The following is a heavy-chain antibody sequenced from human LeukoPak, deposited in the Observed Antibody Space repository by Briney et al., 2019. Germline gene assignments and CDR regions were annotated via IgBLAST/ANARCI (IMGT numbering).Heavy chain of an antibody. D-gene: IGHD2-8*01. V-gene: IGHV3-7*01. J-gene: IGHJ3*02. CDR2: IKQDGSEK. CDR3: ARVSYYPHDAFDI. Sequence: PGGSLRLSCAASGFIFSRNWMSWVRQAPGMGLEWVAKIKQDGSEKYYVDSVKGRFTISRDNAKNSLYLQMNSLRAEDTALYYCARVSYYPHDAFDIWGQGTMVTVSS. CDR1: GFIFSRNW.